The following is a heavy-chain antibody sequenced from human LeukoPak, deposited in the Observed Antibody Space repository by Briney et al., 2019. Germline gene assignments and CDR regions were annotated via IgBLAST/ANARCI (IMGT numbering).Heavy chain of an antibody. J-gene: IGHJ4*02. D-gene: IGHD6-19*01. V-gene: IGHV1-8*01. CDR2: MNPKSGNT. Sequence: ASVKVSCKASGYTFTNYDINWVRQATGQGLEWMGWMNPKSGNTGYAQKFQGRVTMTEDTSTDTAYMELSSLRSEDTAVYYCACYQSIAVAAADFDYWGQGTLVTVSS. CDR3: ACYQSIAVAAADFDY. CDR1: GYTFTNYD.